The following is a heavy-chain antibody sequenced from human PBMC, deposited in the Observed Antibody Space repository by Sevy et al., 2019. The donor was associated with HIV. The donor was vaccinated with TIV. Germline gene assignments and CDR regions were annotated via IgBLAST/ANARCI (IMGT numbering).Heavy chain of an antibody. D-gene: IGHD6-13*01. CDR3: AKDPRFWYSSSCSPGPDYFDY. V-gene: IGHV3-23*01. CDR1: GFTFSSYA. J-gene: IGHJ4*02. Sequence: GGSLRLSCAASGFTFSSYAMSWVRQAPGKGLEWVSAISGSGGSTYYADSVKGRFTISRDNSKNTLYLQMNSLRAEDTAVYYCAKDPRFWYSSSCSPGPDYFDYWGQGTLVTVSS. CDR2: ISGSGGST.